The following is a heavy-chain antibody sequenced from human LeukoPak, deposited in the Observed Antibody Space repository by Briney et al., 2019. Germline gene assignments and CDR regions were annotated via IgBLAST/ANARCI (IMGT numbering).Heavy chain of an antibody. J-gene: IGHJ4*02. Sequence: GGSLRLSCAASGFTFTNAWMNWVRQAPGKGLEWVGRIKSKTHGGTTDYAAPVKGRFTISRDDSKNTLYMEMNSLKTEDTAVYYCATRDIAYWGQGTLVTVSS. CDR1: GFTFTNAW. CDR3: ATRDIAY. V-gene: IGHV3-15*01. CDR2: IKSKTHGGTT.